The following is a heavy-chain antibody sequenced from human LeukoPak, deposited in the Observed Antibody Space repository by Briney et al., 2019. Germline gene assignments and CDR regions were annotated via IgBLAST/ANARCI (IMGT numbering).Heavy chain of an antibody. CDR3: AREAGGPRSYFDY. J-gene: IGHJ4*02. Sequence: GGSLRLSCAASGFTVSSNYMSWVRQAPGKGLEWVSVIYSGGSTYYADSVKGRFTISRDNSKNTLYLQMNSLRAEDTAVYYCAREAGGPRSYFDYWGQGTLVTVSS. D-gene: IGHD4-23*01. V-gene: IGHV3-66*01. CDR1: GFTVSSNY. CDR2: IYSGGST.